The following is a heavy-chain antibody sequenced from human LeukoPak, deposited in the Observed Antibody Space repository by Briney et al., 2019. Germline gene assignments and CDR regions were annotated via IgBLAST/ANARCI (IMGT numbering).Heavy chain of an antibody. CDR1: GFTFSSYA. CDR2: ISYDGSNK. CDR3: ARAFHSSGSYDSSGHEE. J-gene: IGHJ4*02. V-gene: IGHV3-30*04. Sequence: PGRSLRLSCAASGFTFSSYAMHWVRQAPGKGLEWVAVISYDGSNKYYADSVKGRFTISRDNSKNTLYLQMNSLRAEDTAVYYCARAFHSSGSYDSSGHEEWGQGTLVTVSS. D-gene: IGHD3-22*01.